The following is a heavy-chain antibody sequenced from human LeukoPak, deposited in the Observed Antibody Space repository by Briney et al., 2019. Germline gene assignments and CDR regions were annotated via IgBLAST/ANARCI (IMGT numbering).Heavy chain of an antibody. CDR3: ATYAVAGTEY. J-gene: IGHJ4*02. CDR2: ISSSSTTI. CDR1: GFTFSTYS. Sequence: GSLRLSCAASGFTFSTYSMNWVRQAPGKGLEWVSYISSSSTTIYHAASVKGRFTISRDNAKNSLYLQMNSLRDEDTAMYYCATYAVAGTEYWGQGTLLTVSS. V-gene: IGHV3-48*02. D-gene: IGHD6-19*01.